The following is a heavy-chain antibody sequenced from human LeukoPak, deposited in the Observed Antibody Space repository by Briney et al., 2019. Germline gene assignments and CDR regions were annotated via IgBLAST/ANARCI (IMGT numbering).Heavy chain of an antibody. V-gene: IGHV3-7*03. D-gene: IGHD3-10*01. J-gene: IGHJ4*02. CDR1: GFTFSSYW. Sequence: GGSLRLSCAASGFTFSSYWMSWVRQAPGKGLEWVANIKQDGSEKYYVDSVKGRFTISRDNAKNSLYLQMNSLRAEDTAVYYCARDAAMVLSPYFDYWGQGTLVTASS. CDR3: ARDAAMVLSPYFDY. CDR2: IKQDGSEK.